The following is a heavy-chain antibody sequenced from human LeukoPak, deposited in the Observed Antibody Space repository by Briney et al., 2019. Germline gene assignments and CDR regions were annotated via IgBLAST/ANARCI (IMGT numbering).Heavy chain of an antibody. CDR3: ARAGDYFYYYYMDV. CDR2: IYTSGST. Sequence: SETLSLTCTVSGGSISSGSYYWGWIRQPAGKGLEWIGRIYTSGSTNYNPSLKSRVTISVDTSKTQFSLKLSSVTAADTAVYYCARAGDYFYYYYMDVWGKGTTVTVSS. V-gene: IGHV4-61*02. J-gene: IGHJ6*03. D-gene: IGHD4-17*01. CDR1: GGSISSGSYY.